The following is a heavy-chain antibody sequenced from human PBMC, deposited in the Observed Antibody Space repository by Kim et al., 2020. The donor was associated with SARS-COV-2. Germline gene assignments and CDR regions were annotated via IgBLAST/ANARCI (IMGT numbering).Heavy chain of an antibody. J-gene: IGHJ5*02. Sequence: SETLSLTCTVSGDSISSSTYYWGWIRQPPGKGLEWIGTIYYTGSTYYNPSLKSRVTISADMSNNQFSLKLSSVTAADTALYSCANLGPNWAKPLTPWG. CDR2: IYYTGST. D-gene: IGHD7-27*01. CDR1: GDSISSSTYY. V-gene: IGHV4-39*01. CDR3: ANLGPNWAKPLTP.